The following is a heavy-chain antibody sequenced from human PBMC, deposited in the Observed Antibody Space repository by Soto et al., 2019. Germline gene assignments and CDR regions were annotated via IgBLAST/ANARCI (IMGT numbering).Heavy chain of an antibody. Sequence: EVQLVESGGGLVQPGGSLRLSCEASGFTFRNYAMPCVRQGTGKGLEWVSGISAAGDPDYADSVEGRFTISRANAQNTCFLHMNSLRDGDTAVYYCSRTDRDCYGLDVWGQGTTVIVSS. V-gene: IGHV3-13*05. J-gene: IGHJ6*02. CDR2: ISAAGDP. CDR1: GFTFRNYA. CDR3: SRTDRDCYGLDV.